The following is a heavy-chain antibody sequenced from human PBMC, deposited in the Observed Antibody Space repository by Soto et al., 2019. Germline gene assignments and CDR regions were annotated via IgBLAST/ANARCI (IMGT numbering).Heavy chain of an antibody. CDR3: ARHRSWAYGMDF. D-gene: IGHD6-13*01. CDR2: INPGDSDT. J-gene: IGHJ6*02. Sequence: EVQLVQSGAEVKKPGESLKISCKGSGYNFITNWIGWVRQMPGKGLEWMGIINPGDSDTRYSPAFQGQVTISADKSISAAYLQWSSRKASDTAMYYCARHRSWAYGMDFWGQGTTVSVSS. V-gene: IGHV5-51*01. CDR1: GYNFITNW.